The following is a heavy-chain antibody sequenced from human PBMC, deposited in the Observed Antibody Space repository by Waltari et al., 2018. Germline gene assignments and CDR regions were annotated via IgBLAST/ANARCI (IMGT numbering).Heavy chain of an antibody. J-gene: IGHJ4*02. CDR1: GFTFDYYA. CDR3: SKGGSSVAANYYFDY. V-gene: IGHV3-9*01. D-gene: IGHD6-19*01. CDR2: ISWNSRDI. Sequence: EVQLVESGGGLVQPGRSLRLSCAASGFTFDYYAMPWVRQVPGKGLEWVSGISWNSRDIAYADSVRGRLTISRDNAKNSLYLQMNSLRAEDTALYYCSKGGSSVAANYYFDYWGQGALVTVSS.